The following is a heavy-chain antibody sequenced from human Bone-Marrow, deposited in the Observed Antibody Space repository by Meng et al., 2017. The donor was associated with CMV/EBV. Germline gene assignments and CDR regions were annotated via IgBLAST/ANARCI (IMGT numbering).Heavy chain of an antibody. CDR3: AREPGQHHSIKNYYYYGMDV. CDR2: INPSGGST. D-gene: IGHD2/OR15-2a*01. J-gene: IGHJ6*02. CDR1: GYTFTSYY. Sequence: QVQLVQSGAEVKKPGASVKVSCKASGYTFTSYYMHWVRQAPGQGLEWMGIINPSGGSTSYAQKFQGRVTMTRDTSTSTVYMELSSLRSEDTAVYYCAREPGQHHSIKNYYYYGMDVWGQGTTVTVSS. V-gene: IGHV1-46*01.